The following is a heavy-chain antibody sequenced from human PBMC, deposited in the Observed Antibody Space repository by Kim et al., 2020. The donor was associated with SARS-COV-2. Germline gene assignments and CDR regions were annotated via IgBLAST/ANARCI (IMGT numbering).Heavy chain of an antibody. Sequence: GGSLRLSCAASGFTFSSYAMSWVRQAPGKGLEWVSAISGSGGSTYYPDSVKGRFTISRDNSKNTLYLQMNSLRAEDTAVYYCAKDHKSPVPRHGMDVWGQGTTVTVSS. D-gene: IGHD3-10*02. CDR1: GFTFSSYA. CDR2: ISGSGGST. CDR3: AKDHKSPVPRHGMDV. J-gene: IGHJ6*02. V-gene: IGHV3-23*01.